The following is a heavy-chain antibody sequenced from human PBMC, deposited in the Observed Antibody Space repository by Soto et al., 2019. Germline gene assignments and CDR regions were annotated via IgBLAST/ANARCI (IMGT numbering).Heavy chain of an antibody. CDR2: INHSGST. D-gene: IGHD3-22*01. Sequence: QVQLQESGPGLVKPSQTLSLTCTVSGGSISSGDYYWSWIRQPPGKGLEWIGEINHSGSTNYNPSLKSRVTISVDTSKNQFSLKLSSVTAADTAVYYCARGLHYYDSSGYYYWGQGTLVTVSS. V-gene: IGHV4-30-4*08. CDR1: GGSISSGDYY. J-gene: IGHJ4*02. CDR3: ARGLHYYDSSGYYY.